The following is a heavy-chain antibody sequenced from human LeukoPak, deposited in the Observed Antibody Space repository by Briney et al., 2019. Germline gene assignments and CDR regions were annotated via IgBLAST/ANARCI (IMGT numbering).Heavy chain of an antibody. V-gene: IGHV1-24*01. J-gene: IGHJ4*02. CDR3: ATARNYYDSSGYPY. Sequence: ASVKVSCKVSGYTLTELSMHWVRQAPGKGLEWMGGFDPEGGETIYAQKFQGRVTMTEDTSTDTAYMELSSLRSEDTAVYYCATARNYYDSSGYPYWGQGTLVTVSS. CDR1: GYTLTELS. D-gene: IGHD3-22*01. CDR2: FDPEGGET.